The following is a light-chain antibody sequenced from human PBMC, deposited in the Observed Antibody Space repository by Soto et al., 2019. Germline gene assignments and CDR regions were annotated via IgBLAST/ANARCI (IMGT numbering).Light chain of an antibody. CDR1: QSVSSK. V-gene: IGKV3-15*01. CDR3: QPFNNWPRT. Sequence: EIAMTQSPATLSVSPGERATLSCRASQSVSSKLAWYQQKPGQAPRLLIYDASTRATGIPARFSGSGSGTEFTLTISSLQSEDFEVYYCQPFNNWPRTFGQGTKVDIK. J-gene: IGKJ1*01. CDR2: DAS.